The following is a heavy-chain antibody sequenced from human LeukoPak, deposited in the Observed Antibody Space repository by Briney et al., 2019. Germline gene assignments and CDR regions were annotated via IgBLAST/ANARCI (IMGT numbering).Heavy chain of an antibody. CDR3: ASDPSVLRYFDWPDYFDY. CDR2: IIPIFGTA. Sequence: SVTVSCKASGGTFSSYAISWVRQAPGQGLEWMGGIIPIFGTANYAQKFQGRVTITADESTSTAYMELSSLRSEDTAVYYCASDPSVLRYFDWPDYFDYWGQGTLVTVSS. CDR1: GGTFSSYA. J-gene: IGHJ4*02. D-gene: IGHD3-9*01. V-gene: IGHV1-69*13.